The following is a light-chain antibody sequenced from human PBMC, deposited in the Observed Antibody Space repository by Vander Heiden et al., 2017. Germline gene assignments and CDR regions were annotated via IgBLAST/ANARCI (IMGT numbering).Light chain of an antibody. CDR1: QSVLYSSNTKNY. V-gene: IGKV4-1*01. CDR3: QQYYSSPPT. Sequence: DIVITPSPAFLAVSLGERASINCKSSQSVLYSSNTKNYLAWYQQKPSQPPKLLIYWASARESGVPDRFSGSGSGTDFTLTISSLQAEDVAVYYCQQYYSSPPTFGGGTKVAIK. J-gene: IGKJ4*01. CDR2: WAS.